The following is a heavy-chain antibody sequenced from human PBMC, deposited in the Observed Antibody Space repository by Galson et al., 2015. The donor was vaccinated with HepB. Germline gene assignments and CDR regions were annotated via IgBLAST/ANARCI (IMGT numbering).Heavy chain of an antibody. Sequence: SVTVSCKASGSTFTGYYMHWVRQAPGQGLEWMGWINPNSGGTNYAQKFQGRVTMTRDTSISTAYMELSRLRSDDTAVYYCARSGIVVVVAADYWGQGTLVTVSS. CDR3: ARSGIVVVVAADY. D-gene: IGHD2-15*01. J-gene: IGHJ4*02. CDR2: INPNSGGT. V-gene: IGHV1-2*02. CDR1: GSTFTGYY.